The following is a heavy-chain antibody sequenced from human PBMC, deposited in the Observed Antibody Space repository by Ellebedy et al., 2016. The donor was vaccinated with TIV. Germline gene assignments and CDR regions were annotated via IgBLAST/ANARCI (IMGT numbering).Heavy chain of an antibody. J-gene: IGHJ4*02. V-gene: IGHV3-7*03. CDR1: GFTFSDYY. CDR2: IKSDGTQK. D-gene: IGHD5-12*01. Sequence: GESLKISCVASGFTFSDYYMTWVRQAPGKGPEWVANIKSDGTQKYYVDSAKGRFSISRDNAKNSLYLQMNSLRDEDTAVYYCARFSAYHFDYWGQGTLVTVSS. CDR3: ARFSAYHFDY.